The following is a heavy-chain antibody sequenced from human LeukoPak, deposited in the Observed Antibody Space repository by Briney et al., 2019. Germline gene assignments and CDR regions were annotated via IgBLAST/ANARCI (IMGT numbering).Heavy chain of an antibody. CDR2: IYYSGST. J-gene: IGHJ4*02. CDR1: GGSISSSSYY. D-gene: IGHD6-13*01. CDR3: ARPRRGIAAAGGPVDY. V-gene: IGHV4-39*01. Sequence: PSETLSLTCTVSGGSISSSSYYWGWIRQPPGKGLEWIGSIYYSGSTYYNPSLKSRVTISVDTSKNQFSLKLSSVTAADTAVYYCARPRRGIAAAGGPVDYWGQGTLVTVSS.